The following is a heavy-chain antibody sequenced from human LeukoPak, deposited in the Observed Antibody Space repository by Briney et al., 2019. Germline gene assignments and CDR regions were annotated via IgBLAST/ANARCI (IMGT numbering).Heavy chain of an antibody. CDR1: GGSISSGDYY. Sequence: SQTLSLTCTVSGGSISSGDYYWSWIRQPPGKGLEWIGYIYYSGSPYYNPSLKSRVTISVDTSKNQFSLKLSSVTAADTAVYYCASTYCSSTSCYTGIFDYWGQGTLVTVSS. CDR3: ASTYCSSTSCYTGIFDY. V-gene: IGHV4-30-4*08. CDR2: IYYSGSP. J-gene: IGHJ4*02. D-gene: IGHD2-2*02.